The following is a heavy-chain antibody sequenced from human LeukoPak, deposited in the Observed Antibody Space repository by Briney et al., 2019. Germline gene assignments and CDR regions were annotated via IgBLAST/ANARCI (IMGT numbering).Heavy chain of an antibody. Sequence: SLTLSSALSGFTFNALSTSWVRPAPGNGLEWDSGIRGSVRATYYTDSVKGRFTNSRDDPHNTLYLQMNSLRAEDTDVYFCARGGLDYYGSGTYYLMYYFDYWGQGALVTVSS. V-gene: IGHV3-23*01. CDR1: GFTFNALS. J-gene: IGHJ4*02. D-gene: IGHD3-10*01. CDR3: ARGGLDYYGSGTYYLMYYFDY. CDR2: IRGSVRAT.